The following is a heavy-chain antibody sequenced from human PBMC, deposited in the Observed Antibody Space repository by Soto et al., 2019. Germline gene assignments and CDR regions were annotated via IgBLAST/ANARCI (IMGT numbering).Heavy chain of an antibody. D-gene: IGHD6-6*01. Sequence: LRLSCAASGFTFSSYGMHWVRQAPGKGLEWVAVISYDGSNKYYADSVKGRFTISRDNSKNTLYLQMNSLRAEDTAVYYCAKPPSFEYSSPTSFDYWGQGTLVTVSS. V-gene: IGHV3-30*18. CDR3: AKPPSFEYSSPTSFDY. J-gene: IGHJ4*02. CDR1: GFTFSSYG. CDR2: ISYDGSNK.